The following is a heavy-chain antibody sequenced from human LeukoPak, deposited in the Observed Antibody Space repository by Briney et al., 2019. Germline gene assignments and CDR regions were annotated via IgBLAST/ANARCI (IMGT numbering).Heavy chain of an antibody. J-gene: IGHJ4*02. V-gene: IGHV1-3*03. Sequence: GASVKVSCKASGYTFTSYAMHWVRQAPGQRLEWMGWINAGNGNTKYSQEFQGRVTITRDTSASTAYMELSSLRSEDMAVYYCARETNDYVWGSYRPSDYYFDYWGQGTLVTVSS. CDR2: INAGNGNT. CDR3: ARETNDYVWGSYRPSDYYFDY. CDR1: GYTFTSYA. D-gene: IGHD3-16*02.